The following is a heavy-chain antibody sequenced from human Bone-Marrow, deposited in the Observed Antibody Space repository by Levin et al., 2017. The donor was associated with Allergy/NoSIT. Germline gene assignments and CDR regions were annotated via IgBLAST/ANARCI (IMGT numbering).Heavy chain of an antibody. Sequence: GGSLRLSCAASGFTFSVFYMSWIRQAPGKGLEWVSYISRSGHTIYYTDSVKGRFTISRDNAKNSLFLQMNSLRAEDTAVYYCARDQALYYYYYYMDVWGKGTTVTVSS. CDR3: ARDQALYYYYYYMDV. V-gene: IGHV3-11*01. CDR2: ISRSGHTI. CDR1: GFTFSVFY. J-gene: IGHJ6*03.